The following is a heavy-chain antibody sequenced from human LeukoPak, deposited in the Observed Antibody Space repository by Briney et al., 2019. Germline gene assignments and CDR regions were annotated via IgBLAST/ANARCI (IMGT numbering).Heavy chain of an antibody. CDR3: ARTPTYCGGDRYYFDP. CDR2: IHHTGST. D-gene: IGHD2-21*02. V-gene: IGHV4-30-2*01. CDR1: GGSISSSGYS. J-gene: IGHJ5*02. Sequence: PSETLSLTCAVSGGSISSSGYSWSWIRQPPGKGLEWIGYIHHTGSTYYNPSLKSRVTISVDRSKNQFSLKLSSVTAADTAMYFCARTPTYCGGDRYYFDPWGQGTLVTVSS.